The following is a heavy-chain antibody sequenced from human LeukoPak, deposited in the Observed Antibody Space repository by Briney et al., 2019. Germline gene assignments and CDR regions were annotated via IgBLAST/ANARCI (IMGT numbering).Heavy chain of an antibody. J-gene: IGHJ5*02. D-gene: IGHD3-10*01. V-gene: IGHV4-39*01. CDR2: IYYSGST. Sequence: KPGGCLRLSCAASGFTFSSYSMNWVRQPPGEGLEWIGSIYYSGSTYYNPSLKSRVTISVDTSKNQFSLKLSSVTAADTAVYYCARHALDYYGSGSYYNARGPGWFDPWGQGTLVTVSS. CDR3: ARHALDYYGSGSYYNARGPGWFDP. CDR1: GFTFSSYSMN.